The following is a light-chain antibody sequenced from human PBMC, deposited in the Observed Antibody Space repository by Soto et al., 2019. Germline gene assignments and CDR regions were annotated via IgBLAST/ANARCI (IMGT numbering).Light chain of an antibody. Sequence: DLQMTQSPSSLSASVGDRVTITCRASQIISSYLNWYQQKPGKAPKLLIYAACSLQCGVPSRFSGSGSGTDFTLTMSSLQPEEFATYYCQQSYSTPETFGQGTKVEIK. J-gene: IGKJ1*01. V-gene: IGKV1-39*01. CDR3: QQSYSTPET. CDR1: QIISSY. CDR2: AAC.